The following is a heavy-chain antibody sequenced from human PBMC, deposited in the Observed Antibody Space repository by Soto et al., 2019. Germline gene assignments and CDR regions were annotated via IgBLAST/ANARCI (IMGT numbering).Heavy chain of an antibody. Sequence: ASSKVSCKASGYTFTSYAMHWVRQAPGQRLEWMGWINAGNGNTKYSQKFQGRVTITRDTSASTAYMELSSLRSEDTAVYYCARGAYDYVWGSYRYSDAFDIWGQGTMVTVSS. CDR2: INAGNGNT. CDR1: GYTFTSYA. D-gene: IGHD3-16*02. V-gene: IGHV1-3*01. J-gene: IGHJ3*02. CDR3: ARGAYDYVWGSYRYSDAFDI.